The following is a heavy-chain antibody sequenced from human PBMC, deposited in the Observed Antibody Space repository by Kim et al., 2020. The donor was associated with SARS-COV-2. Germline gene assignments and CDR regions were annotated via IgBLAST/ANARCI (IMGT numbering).Heavy chain of an antibody. D-gene: IGHD6-19*01. CDR2: INGGNGNT. J-gene: IGHJ4*02. V-gene: IGHV1-3*01. CDR3: AREAVAGSFDY. CDR1: GYTFTTFA. Sequence: ASVKVSCKASGYTFTTFALYWVRRAPGQRLEWMGWINGGNGNTRYSQKFQARVSITMDTSATTAYLELSGLRSEDTAIYYCAREAVAGSFDYWGRGTLVTVSS.